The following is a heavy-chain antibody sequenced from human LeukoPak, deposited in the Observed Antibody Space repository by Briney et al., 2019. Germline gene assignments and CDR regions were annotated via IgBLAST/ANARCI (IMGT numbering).Heavy chain of an antibody. CDR1: GFTFSSFW. V-gene: IGHV3-7*03. J-gene: IGHJ3*02. CDR3: ARVLDAFDI. Sequence: GGSLRLSCAASGFTFSSFWMTWVRQAPGKGLEWVANIKQDGSEKYYVDSVEGRFTVSRDNAKNSLYLQMNSLRAEDTAVYYCARVLDAFDIWGQGTMVTVSS. CDR2: IKQDGSEK.